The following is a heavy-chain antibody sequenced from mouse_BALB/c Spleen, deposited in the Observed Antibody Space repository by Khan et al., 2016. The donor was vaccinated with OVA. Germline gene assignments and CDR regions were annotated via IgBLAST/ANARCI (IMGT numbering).Heavy chain of an antibody. CDR1: GYTFTGYS. CDR2: ISPSNAYT. CDR3: ARDFHYYGSRGALDY. V-gene: IGHV1-4*01. D-gene: IGHD1-1*01. J-gene: IGHJ4*01. Sequence: QVQLQQPGAELARPGASVKMSCKASGYTFTGYSMHWIKQRPGQGLEWIGYISPSNAYTNYNQKFKDKATLTADKSSSTAYMQLSSRTSEDSAVYYCARDFHYYGSRGALDYWGQGTSVTVSS.